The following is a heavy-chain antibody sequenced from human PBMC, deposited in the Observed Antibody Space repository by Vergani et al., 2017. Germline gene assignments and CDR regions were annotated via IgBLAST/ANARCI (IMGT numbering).Heavy chain of an antibody. CDR2: IYYSGST. V-gene: IGHV4-31*03. CDR3: AREVGTEGFDY. D-gene: IGHD2-21*02. CDR1: GDSISRGGYY. Sequence: QVQLQESGPGLVKPSQTLSLTCTVSGDSISRGGYYWNWIRQHPGKGLEWIGYIYYSGSTNYNSSLKSRVSMSVDTSKNQFSLRLSSVTAADTAVYYCAREVGTEGFDYWGQETLVTVSS. J-gene: IGHJ4*02.